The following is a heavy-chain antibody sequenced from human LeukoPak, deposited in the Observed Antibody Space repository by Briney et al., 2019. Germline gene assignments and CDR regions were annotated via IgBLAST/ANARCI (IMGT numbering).Heavy chain of an antibody. CDR2: IWYDGSNK. Sequence: GGSLRLSCAASGFTFSSYGMHWVRQAPGKGLEWVAVIWYDGSNKYYADSVKGRFTISRDNSKNTLYLQMNSLRAEDTAVYYCARPYYYDSSGYSLDYWGQGTLVTVSS. CDR3: ARPYYYDSSGYSLDY. D-gene: IGHD3-22*01. CDR1: GFTFSSYG. J-gene: IGHJ4*02. V-gene: IGHV3-30*19.